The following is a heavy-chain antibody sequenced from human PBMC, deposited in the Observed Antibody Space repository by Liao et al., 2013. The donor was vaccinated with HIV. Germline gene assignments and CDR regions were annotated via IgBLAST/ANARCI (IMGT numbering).Heavy chain of an antibody. D-gene: IGHD1-26*01. CDR1: GGPISSGPYY. CDR2: IYTSGSP. V-gene: IGHV4-61*02. CDR3: AGGSRGSYLFYYYYYMDV. Sequence: QVQLQESGPGLVRPSQTLSLTCTVSGGPISSGPYYWSWIRQPAGKGLEWIGRIYTSGSPNYNPSLKRRVTISADTSRNQVSLRLTSVTAADTAVYYCAGGSRGSYLFYYYYYMDVWGKGTSVTVSS. J-gene: IGHJ6*03.